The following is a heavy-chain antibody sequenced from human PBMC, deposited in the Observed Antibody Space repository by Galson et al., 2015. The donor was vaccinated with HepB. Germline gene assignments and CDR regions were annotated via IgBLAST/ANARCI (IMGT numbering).Heavy chain of an antibody. J-gene: IGHJ5*02. CDR2: ISAYNGNT. CDR1: GYTFTSYG. D-gene: IGHD6-19*01. CDR3: ARDRRVEQWAQGFDP. V-gene: IGHV1-18*04. Sequence: SVKVSCKASGYTFTSYGISWVRQAPGQGLEWMGWISAYNGNTNYAQKLQGRVTMTTDTSTSTAYMELRSLRSDDTAVYYCARDRRVEQWAQGFDPWGQGTLVTVSS.